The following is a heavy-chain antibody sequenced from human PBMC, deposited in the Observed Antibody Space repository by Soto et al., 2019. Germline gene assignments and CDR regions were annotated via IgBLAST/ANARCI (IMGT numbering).Heavy chain of an antibody. V-gene: IGHV3-74*01. CDR3: ARSITGYSYADS. J-gene: IGHJ4*02. Sequence: EVQLVESGGGLVQPGGSLRLSCAASGFTFSSYWMHWVRQAPGKGLVWVSRINSDGSSTVYVDSVKGGFTISRDNAKNTLYLQMNSLRAEDTAVYYCARSITGYSYADSWGQGTLVTVSS. CDR2: INSDGSST. D-gene: IGHD5-18*01. CDR1: GFTFSSYW.